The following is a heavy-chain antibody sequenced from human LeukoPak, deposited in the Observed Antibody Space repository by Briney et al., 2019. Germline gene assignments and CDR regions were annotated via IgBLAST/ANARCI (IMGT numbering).Heavy chain of an antibody. D-gene: IGHD3-3*01. CDR1: GGSINGIYW. CDR3: ARNYESGYSIGP. V-gene: IGHV4-4*02. Sequence: SETLSLTCTVSGGSINGIYWWSWVRQPPGKGLEWIGEIQHSGNINYNLSLKSRVTISVDKSKNQFSLTVTSVTAADTAIYYCARNYESGYSIGPWGQGTLVTVSS. CDR2: IQHSGNI. J-gene: IGHJ5*02.